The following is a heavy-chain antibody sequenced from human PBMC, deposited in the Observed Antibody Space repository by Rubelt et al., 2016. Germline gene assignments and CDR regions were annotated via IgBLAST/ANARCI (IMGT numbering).Heavy chain of an antibody. D-gene: IGHD2-21*01. J-gene: IGHJ3*01. Sequence: QVYLQESGPGVVKPAETLSLRCTVSGGSMSDHSWIWMRQAPGKGLQWIGNQAFGRTNYNPSFDSRVTISVDRSKNEFSLRVRSVTAADTAVYYCARRIQGPPNLFDGWGRGTTVTVSS. CDR1: GGSMSDHS. V-gene: IGHV4-59*08. CDR3: ARRIQGPPNLFDG. CDR2: QAFGRT.